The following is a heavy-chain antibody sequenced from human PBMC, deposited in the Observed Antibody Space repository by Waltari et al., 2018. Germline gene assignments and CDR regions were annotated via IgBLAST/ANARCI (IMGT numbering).Heavy chain of an antibody. V-gene: IGHV1-2*02. Sequence: QVQLVQSGAEVKKPGASVKVSCKASGYTFTGYYMHWVRQAPGQGLEWIVGINPNSGGTNYAQKFQGRVTMTRDTSISTAYMELSRLRSDDTAVYYCARSRGSMGVQGVIGDWGQGTLVTVSS. CDR2: INPNSGGT. CDR3: ARSRGSMGVQGVIGD. J-gene: IGHJ4*02. CDR1: GYTFTGYY. D-gene: IGHD3-10*01.